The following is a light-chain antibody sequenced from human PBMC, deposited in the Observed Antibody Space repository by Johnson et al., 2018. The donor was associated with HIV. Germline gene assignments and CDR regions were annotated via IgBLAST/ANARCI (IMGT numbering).Light chain of an antibody. J-gene: IGLJ1*01. CDR1: SSNIGNSY. Sequence: QSVLTQPPSVSAAPGQKVTISCSGSSSNIGNSYVSWYQQLPGTAPKLLIYENNKRPSGITDRFSGSKSGTSATLGITGLQTGDEADYYCGTWDSSLSALYVFGTGTKVTVL. V-gene: IGLV1-51*02. CDR3: GTWDSSLSALYV. CDR2: ENN.